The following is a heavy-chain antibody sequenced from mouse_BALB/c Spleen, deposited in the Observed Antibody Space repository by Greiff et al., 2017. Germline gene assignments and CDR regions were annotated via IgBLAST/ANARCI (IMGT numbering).Heavy chain of an antibody. CDR3: ARGGYSHFDY. CDR2: IWAGGST. J-gene: IGHJ2*01. CDR1: GFSLTSYG. D-gene: IGHD2-12*01. V-gene: IGHV2-9*02. Sequence: VQGVESGPGLVAPSQSLSITCTVSGFSLTSYGVHWVRQPPGKGLEWLGVIWAGGSTNYNSALMSRLSISKDNSKSQVFLKMNSLQTDDTAMYYCARGGYSHFDYWGQGTTLTVSS.